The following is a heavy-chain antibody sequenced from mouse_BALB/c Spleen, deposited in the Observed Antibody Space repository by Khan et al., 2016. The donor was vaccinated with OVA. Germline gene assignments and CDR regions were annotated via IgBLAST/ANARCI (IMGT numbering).Heavy chain of an antibody. V-gene: IGHV1-7*01. Sequence: QVQLQQSGAELAKPGASVKMSCKASGYTFTTYWMHWVKQRPGQGLEWIGNINPTSGYTDSNEKFKDKATLSADKSSSTAYMQLSSLTSEDSAVYYGTRDRSDYWGQGTTLTVSS. CDR2: INPTSGYT. J-gene: IGHJ2*01. CDR1: GYTFTTYW. CDR3: TRDRSDY.